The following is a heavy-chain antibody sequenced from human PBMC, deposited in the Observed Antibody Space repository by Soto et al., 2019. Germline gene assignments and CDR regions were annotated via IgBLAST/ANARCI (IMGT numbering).Heavy chain of an antibody. CDR3: AKGSGSSWFSS. CDR2: ISVSGGST. J-gene: IGHJ4*02. Sequence: EVQLLESGGGLVQPGGSLRLSCAASGFTFSSYGMSWVRQAPGKGLEWVSAISVSGGSTYYADSVKGRFTISRDNSKNTMDLQMQSLRAEDAAVYHCAKGSGSSWFSSWGQGALVTVSS. D-gene: IGHD6-13*01. CDR1: GFTFSSYG. V-gene: IGHV3-23*01.